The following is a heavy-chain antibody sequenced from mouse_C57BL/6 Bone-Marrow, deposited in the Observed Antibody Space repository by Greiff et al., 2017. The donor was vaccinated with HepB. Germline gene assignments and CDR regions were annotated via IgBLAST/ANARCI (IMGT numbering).Heavy chain of an antibody. CDR3: ARLYYDYDGYYYAMDY. CDR1: EYEFPSHD. CDR2: INSDGGST. Sequence: EVQLQQSGGGLVQPGESLKLSCESNEYEFPSHDMSWVRKTPEKRLELVAAINSDGGSTYYPDTMERRFIISRDNTKKTLYLQMRSLRSEDTALYYCARLYYDYDGYYYAMDYWGQGTSVTVSS. V-gene: IGHV5-2*01. D-gene: IGHD2-4*01. J-gene: IGHJ4*01.